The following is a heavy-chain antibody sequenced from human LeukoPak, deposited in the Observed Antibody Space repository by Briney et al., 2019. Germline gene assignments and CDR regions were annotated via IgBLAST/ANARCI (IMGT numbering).Heavy chain of an antibody. V-gene: IGHV3-23*01. CDR2: ISGSGGGT. Sequence: PGGSLRLSCAASGFTFSSNVMSWVRQAPGKGLEWVSAISGSGGGTYYADSVKGRFTISRDNSKNTLYMQMSSLRAEDTAVYYCAKGRSAYDFDYWGQGTLVTVSS. CDR3: AKGRSAYDFDY. J-gene: IGHJ4*02. CDR1: GFTFSSNV. D-gene: IGHD5-12*01.